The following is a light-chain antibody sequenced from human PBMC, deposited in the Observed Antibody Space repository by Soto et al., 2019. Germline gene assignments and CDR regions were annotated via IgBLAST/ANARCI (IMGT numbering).Light chain of an antibody. V-gene: IGKV3-20*01. CDR1: QSVSSSY. CDR3: QQYGRSPMYT. J-gene: IGKJ2*01. Sequence: EIVLTQSPGTLSLSPGERATLSCRASQSVSSSYLAWYQQTPGQAPSLLHYGASSRSTGKPYRFSDSGAGPGFTLTISRLEPEDFAVYYCQQYGRSPMYTFGQGTKLEIK. CDR2: GAS.